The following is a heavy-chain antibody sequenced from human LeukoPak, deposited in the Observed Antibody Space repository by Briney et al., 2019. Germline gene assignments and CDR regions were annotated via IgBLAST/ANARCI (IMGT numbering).Heavy chain of an antibody. Sequence: ASVKVSCKAFGYTFTDYYMHWVRQAPGQGPEWMGWINPNSGGTNYAQKFQGRVTMTRDTSISTAYMELSRLRSDDTAVYYCARDFHGSGTYYPNWGQGTLVTVSS. CDR1: GYTFTDYY. CDR2: INPNSGGT. CDR3: ARDFHGSGTYYPN. J-gene: IGHJ4*02. V-gene: IGHV1-2*02. D-gene: IGHD3-10*01.